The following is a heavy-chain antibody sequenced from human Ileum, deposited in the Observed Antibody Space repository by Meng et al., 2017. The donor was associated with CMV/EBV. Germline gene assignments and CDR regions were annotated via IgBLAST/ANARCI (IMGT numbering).Heavy chain of an antibody. CDR1: GFPLNSYG. D-gene: IGHD3-22*01. J-gene: IGHJ4*02. CDR2: LWYDGSRK. Sequence: SGFPLNSYGIHWVRQFPGKGLEWVAVLWYDGSRKYFADSVQGRFSISRDDSKNTVYLQMNSLRAEDTAVYYCARDNDGSSHYSQFDYWGQGTPVTVSS. V-gene: IGHV3-33*01. CDR3: ARDNDGSSHYSQFDY.